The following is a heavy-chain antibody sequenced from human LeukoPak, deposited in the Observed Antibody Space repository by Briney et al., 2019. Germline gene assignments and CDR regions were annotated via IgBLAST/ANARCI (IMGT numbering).Heavy chain of an antibody. V-gene: IGHV3-66*01. CDR3: AREEYSSRRDQDAFDI. CDR1: GLTFSSHY. Sequence: GGSLRLSCAASGLTFSSHYMHWVRHPPGRGLEWVAIIYTGGSTNYSDSVRGRFTISRDNSKNTVYLQMNSLRAEDTAVYYCAREEYSSRRDQDAFDIWGQGTMVTVSS. J-gene: IGHJ3*02. D-gene: IGHD6-13*01. CDR2: IYTGGST.